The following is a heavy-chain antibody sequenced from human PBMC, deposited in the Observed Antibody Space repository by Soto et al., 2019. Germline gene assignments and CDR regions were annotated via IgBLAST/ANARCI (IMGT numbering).Heavy chain of an antibody. CDR1: GYTFTSYY. Sequence: ASVKVSCKASGYTFTSYYMHWVRQAPGQGLEWMGIINPSGGSTSYAQKFQGRVTMTRDTSTSTVYMELSSLRYEDTAVYYCASGITVLTRVAAGRAYYYGMDVWGQGTTVTVSS. CDR3: ASGITVLTRVAAGRAYYYGMDV. D-gene: IGHD3-10*01. J-gene: IGHJ6*02. CDR2: INPSGGST. V-gene: IGHV1-46*01.